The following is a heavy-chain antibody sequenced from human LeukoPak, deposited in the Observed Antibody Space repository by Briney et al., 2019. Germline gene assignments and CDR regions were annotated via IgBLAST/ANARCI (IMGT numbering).Heavy chain of an antibody. Sequence: SVKVSCKASGGTFSSYAISWVRQAPGQGLEWMGGIIPIFGTANYAQKFQGRVTITTDESTSTAYMELSSLRSEDTAVYYCAVRGQGRHSDAFDIWGQGTMVTASS. V-gene: IGHV1-69*05. D-gene: IGHD3-16*01. J-gene: IGHJ3*02. CDR1: GGTFSSYA. CDR2: IIPIFGTA. CDR3: AVRGQGRHSDAFDI.